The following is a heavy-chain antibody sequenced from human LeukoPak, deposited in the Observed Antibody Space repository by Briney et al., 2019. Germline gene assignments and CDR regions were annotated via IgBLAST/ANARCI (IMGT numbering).Heavy chain of an antibody. CDR2: ISVSGVST. D-gene: IGHD5-18*01. CDR3: ARVGGGYGYGYQDY. Sequence: GGSLRLSCAASGFTFSNYAMSWVRRAPGKGLEWVSDISVSGVSTYYADSVKGRFTISRDNSKNTLYLQMNSLRAEDTAVYYCARVGGGYGYGYQDYWGQGTLVTVSS. J-gene: IGHJ4*02. V-gene: IGHV3-23*01. CDR1: GFTFSNYA.